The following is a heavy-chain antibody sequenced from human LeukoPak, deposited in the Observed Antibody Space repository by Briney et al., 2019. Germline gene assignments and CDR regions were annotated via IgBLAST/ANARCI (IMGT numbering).Heavy chain of an antibody. CDR2: MYHSGST. D-gene: IGHD5-24*01. Sequence: HPSETLSLTCTVSGYSISSGFYWGWIRQPPGEGLEWIGTMYHSGSTYYNPSLKSRVSISVDTSKNQFSLKLSSVTAADTAVYYCATNSFQYNWFDPWGQGTLVTVSS. CDR3: ATNSFQYNWFDP. J-gene: IGHJ5*02. CDR1: GYSISSGFY. V-gene: IGHV4-38-2*02.